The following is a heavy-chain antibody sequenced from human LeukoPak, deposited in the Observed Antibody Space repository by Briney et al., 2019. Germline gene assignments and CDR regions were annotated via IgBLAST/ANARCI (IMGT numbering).Heavy chain of an antibody. D-gene: IGHD2-15*01. V-gene: IGHV1-69*13. CDR1: GGTFSSYA. Sequence: GASVKVSCKASGGTFSSYAISWVRQAPGQGLEWMGGIIPIFGTANYAQKFQGRVTITADESTSTAYMELSSLRSEDTAVYYCARDPAAYCSGGSCYSRYFQHWGQGTLVTVSS. J-gene: IGHJ1*01. CDR2: IIPIFGTA. CDR3: ARDPAAYCSGGSCYSRYFQH.